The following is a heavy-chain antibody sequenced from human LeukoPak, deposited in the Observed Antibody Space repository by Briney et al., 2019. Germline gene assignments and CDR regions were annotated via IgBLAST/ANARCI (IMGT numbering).Heavy chain of an antibody. Sequence: SETLSLTCAVYGGSFSGYYWSWIRQPPGKGLEWIGEINHSGSTNYNPSLKSRVTLSVDTSKNPFSLKLSSVTAADTAVYYCARKSEAIFGVVILYYYYYMDVWGKGTTVTVSS. CDR3: ARKSEAIFGVVILYYYYYMDV. J-gene: IGHJ6*03. CDR1: GGSFSGYY. CDR2: INHSGST. V-gene: IGHV4-34*01. D-gene: IGHD3-3*01.